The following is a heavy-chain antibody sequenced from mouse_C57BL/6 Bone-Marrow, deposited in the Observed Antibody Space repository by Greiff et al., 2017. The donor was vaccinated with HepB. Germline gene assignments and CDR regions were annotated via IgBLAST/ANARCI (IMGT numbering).Heavy chain of an antibody. CDR1: GFTFTDYY. J-gene: IGHJ3*01. CDR2: IRNKANGYTT. D-gene: IGHD2-3*01. CDR3: ARYAGYDGYSPAWFAY. V-gene: IGHV7-3*01. Sequence: EVQVVESGGGLVQPGGSLSLSCAASGFTFTDYYMSWVRQPPGKALEWLGFIRNKANGYTTEYSASVKGRFTISRDNSQSILYLQMNALRAEDSATYYCARYAGYDGYSPAWFAYWGQGTLVTVSA.